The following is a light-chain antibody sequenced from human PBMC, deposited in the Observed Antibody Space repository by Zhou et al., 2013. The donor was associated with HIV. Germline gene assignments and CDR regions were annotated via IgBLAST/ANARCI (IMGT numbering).Light chain of an antibody. V-gene: IGKV3-20*01. CDR3: QHYGSSPPVT. CDR2: GAS. J-gene: IGKJ4*01. Sequence: EIVLTQSPGTLSLSPGERATLSCRASQSISSSYLAWYQQKPGQSPRLLIFGASSRAAGIPVRFSGSGTGTDFTLTISRVEPEDFAVYYCQHYGSSPPVTFGGGTKVEIK. CDR1: QSISSSY.